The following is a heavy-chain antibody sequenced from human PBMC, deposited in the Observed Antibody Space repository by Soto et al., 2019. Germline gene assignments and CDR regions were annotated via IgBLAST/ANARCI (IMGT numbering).Heavy chain of an antibody. CDR3: ARGYGSGSYAVDY. J-gene: IGHJ4*02. CDR2: IIPILGIA. Sequence: QVQLVQSGAEVKKPGSSVKVSCKASGGTFSSYIISWVRQAPGQGHEWMGRIIPILGIANYAQKFQGRVTITADKSTSTAYMELSSLRSEDTAVYYCARGYGSGSYAVDYWGQGTLVTVSS. V-gene: IGHV1-69*02. CDR1: GGTFSSYI. D-gene: IGHD3-10*01.